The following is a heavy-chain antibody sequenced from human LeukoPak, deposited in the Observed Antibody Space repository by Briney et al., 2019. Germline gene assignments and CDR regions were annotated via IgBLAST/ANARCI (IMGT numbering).Heavy chain of an antibody. CDR3: ARVPPLQGYFDY. CDR1: GYSFNDYY. Sequence: GASVKVSCKASGYSFNDYYLHWVRQAPGQGLEWMGWINPNSGGTNYAQKFQGRVTMTRDTSISTAYMELSRLRSDDTAVYYCARVPPLQGYFDYWGQGTLVTVSS. J-gene: IGHJ4*02. V-gene: IGHV1-2*02. CDR2: INPNSGGT.